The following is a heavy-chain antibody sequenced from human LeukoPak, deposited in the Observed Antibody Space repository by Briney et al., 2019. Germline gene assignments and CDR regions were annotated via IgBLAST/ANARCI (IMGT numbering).Heavy chain of an antibody. J-gene: IGHJ4*02. D-gene: IGHD6-19*01. Sequence: PGRSLRLSCAASGFTFSSYAMHWVRQAPGKGLEWVAVISYDGSNKYYADSVKGRFTISRDNSKNTLYLQMNSLRAEDTAVYYCARDSLASSGWYGTFDYWGQGTLVTVSS. CDR1: GFTFSSYA. CDR3: ARDSLASSGWYGTFDY. CDR2: ISYDGSNK. V-gene: IGHV3-30-3*01.